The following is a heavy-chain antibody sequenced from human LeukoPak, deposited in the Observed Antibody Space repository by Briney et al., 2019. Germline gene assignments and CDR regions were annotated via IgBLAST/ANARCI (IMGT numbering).Heavy chain of an antibody. V-gene: IGHV3-30-3*01. CDR1: GFTFSSYA. CDR3: ARGGPGSITMIVVVIKYYFDY. CDR2: ISYDGSNK. D-gene: IGHD3-22*01. J-gene: IGHJ4*02. Sequence: SGRSLRLSCAASGFTFSSYAMHWVRQAPGKGLEWVAVISYDGSNKYYADSVKGRFTISRDNSKNTLYLQMNSLGAEDTAVYYCARGGPGSITMIVVVIKYYFDYWGQGTLVTVSS.